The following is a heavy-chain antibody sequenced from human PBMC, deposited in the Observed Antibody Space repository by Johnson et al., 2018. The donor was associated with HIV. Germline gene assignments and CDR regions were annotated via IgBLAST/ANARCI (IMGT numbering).Heavy chain of an antibody. D-gene: IGHD3-16*01. CDR1: GITFSDAW. CDR2: ITRETDGGTR. CDR3: TRGVNSEGGSI. Sequence: VQLVESGGDLVKPGGFLRLSCAASGITFSDAWMSWVRQAPGKGLEWVGRITRETDGGTRDYAAPVKGRFSISRDDSKNTLYLQKNSLKTDDTAVYYCTRGVNSEGGSIWGQGTMVTVSS. V-gene: IGHV3-15*01. J-gene: IGHJ3*02.